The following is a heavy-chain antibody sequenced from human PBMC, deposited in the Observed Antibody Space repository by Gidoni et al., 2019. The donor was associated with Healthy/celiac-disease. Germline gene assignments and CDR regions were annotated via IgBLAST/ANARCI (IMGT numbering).Heavy chain of an antibody. D-gene: IGHD4-17*01. J-gene: IGHJ4*02. Sequence: QVQLVESGGGLVKPGGSLSLSCAASGFTFSDYYMSWIRQAPGKGLDWVSYISSSSSYTNYADSVKGRFTISRDNAKNSLYLQMNSLRAEDTAVYYCAMMEPATVTMGVDWGQGTLVTVSS. CDR3: AMMEPATVTMGVD. V-gene: IGHV3-11*06. CDR1: GFTFSDYY. CDR2: ISSSSSYT.